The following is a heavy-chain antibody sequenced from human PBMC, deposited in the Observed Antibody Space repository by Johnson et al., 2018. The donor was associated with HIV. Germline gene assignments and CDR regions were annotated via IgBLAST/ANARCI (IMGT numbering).Heavy chain of an antibody. CDR3: ARAEQLAGGAFDI. V-gene: IGHV3-30*04. J-gene: IGHJ3*02. Sequence: QVQLVESVGGVVQPGRSLRLSCAASGFTFSSYAMHWVRQAPGKGLEWVAVISYDGSNKYYADSVKGRFTISRDNSKNTLYLKMNSLRAEDTAVYYCARAEQLAGGAFDIWGQGTMVTVSS. CDR2: ISYDGSNK. D-gene: IGHD6-6*01. CDR1: GFTFSSYA.